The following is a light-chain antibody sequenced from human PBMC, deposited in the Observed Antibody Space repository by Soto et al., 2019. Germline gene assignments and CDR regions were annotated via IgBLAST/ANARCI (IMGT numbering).Light chain of an antibody. CDR3: MQAIQPPRT. J-gene: IGKJ2*01. Sequence: DIVMTQSPLSLPVTPGEPASISCRSSHSLLHSNGYNYLDWYLQKPGQSPQLLIHFASNRASGVPDRFRGSGSGTDLTLKISRVEAEDVGVYYCMQAIQPPRTFGQGTKLEIK. CDR2: FAS. CDR1: HSLLHSNGYNY. V-gene: IGKV2-28*01.